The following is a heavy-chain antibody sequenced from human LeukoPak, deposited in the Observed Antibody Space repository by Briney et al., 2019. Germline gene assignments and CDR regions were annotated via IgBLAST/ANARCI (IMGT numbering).Heavy chain of an antibody. J-gene: IGHJ4*02. V-gene: IGHV3-30*03. Sequence: PGGSLRLSCAASGFTLSSYGMHWVRQAPGKGLEWVTSISQDGTKQYYADSVKGRFTISRDSATNALFLQMNSLRAEDTAAYYCVGYDSSGYYKLDHWGQGALVTVSS. CDR2: ISQDGTKQ. CDR1: GFTLSSYG. CDR3: VGYDSSGYYKLDH. D-gene: IGHD3-22*01.